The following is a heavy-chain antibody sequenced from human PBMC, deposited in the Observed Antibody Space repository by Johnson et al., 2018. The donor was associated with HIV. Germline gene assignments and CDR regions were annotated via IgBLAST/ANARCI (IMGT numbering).Heavy chain of an antibody. CDR1: GFTFSSYG. D-gene: IGHD4-23*01. CDR3: AKIMSKLSVDDDAFDV. Sequence: VQLVESGGGVVQPGRSLKLSCAASGFTFSSYGMHWVRQAPGKGLEWMALTYYEGINKYYADSVKGRFTISRDNTKNTLYLQMNSLRAEDTAVYYCAKIMSKLSVDDDAFDVWGQGTMVTVSS. V-gene: IGHV3-33*06. CDR2: TYYEGINK. J-gene: IGHJ3*01.